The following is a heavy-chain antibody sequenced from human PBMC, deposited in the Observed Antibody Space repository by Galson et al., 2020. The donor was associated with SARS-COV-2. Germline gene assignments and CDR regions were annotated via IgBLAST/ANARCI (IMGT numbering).Heavy chain of an antibody. D-gene: IGHD3-10*02. CDR2: IHGDGDR. J-gene: IGHJ4*01. Sequence: KMSGPTLVKPTQTLTLTCSFSGFSLSSGGVGVGWLRQAPGKALEWLALIHGDGDRRYSPSLKSRLTITKDTAKSQVVLALTNMGPVDTATYYCAHRPDDYVTPNRLMLAFDSWGHGTLVTVSS. V-gene: IGHV2-5*02. CDR3: AHRPDDYVTPNRLMLAFDS. CDR1: GFSLSSGGVG.